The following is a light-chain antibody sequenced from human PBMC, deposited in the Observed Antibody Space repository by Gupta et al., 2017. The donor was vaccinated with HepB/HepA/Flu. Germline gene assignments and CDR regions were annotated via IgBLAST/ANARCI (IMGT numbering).Light chain of an antibody. CDR2: GAS. CDR3: QQYGSSRGLT. J-gene: IGKJ4*01. CDR1: ESVSGSY. Sequence: DIVLTQSPATLSLYPGERATLSCRASESVSGSYLAWYQQRPGQAPRLLIYGASSRATGIPDRFSGSGSGTDFTLTISGLEPEDFAVYYCQQYGSSRGLTFGGGTKVDIK. V-gene: IGKV3-20*01.